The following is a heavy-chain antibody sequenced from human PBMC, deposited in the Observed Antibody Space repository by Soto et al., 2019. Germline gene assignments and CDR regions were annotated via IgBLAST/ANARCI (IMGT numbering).Heavy chain of an antibody. V-gene: IGHV4-59*01. Sequence: SETLSLTCTVSGGSISSYYWSWIRQPPGKGLEWIGYIYYSGSTNYNPSLKSRVTISVDTSKNQFSLKLSSVTAADTAVYYCARDSPGYGMDVWGQGTTVTVSS. J-gene: IGHJ6*02. CDR3: ARDSPGYGMDV. CDR1: GGSISSYY. CDR2: IYYSGST.